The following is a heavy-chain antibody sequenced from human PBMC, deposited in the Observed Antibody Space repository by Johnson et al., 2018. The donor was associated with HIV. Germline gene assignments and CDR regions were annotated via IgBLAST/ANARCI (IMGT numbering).Heavy chain of an antibody. Sequence: VQVVESGGGLVKPGGSLRLSCAASGFSFSDYYMSWIRQAPGKGLEWVSYISSSGDTISYADSVQGRFTISRDNAKNSLSLQIISLRAEDTAMYYCARDYYYFDSRAYYDAFDIWGQGTMVTVSS. V-gene: IGHV3-11*04. D-gene: IGHD3-22*01. CDR1: GFSFSDYY. CDR2: ISSSGDTI. CDR3: ARDYYYFDSRAYYDAFDI. J-gene: IGHJ3*02.